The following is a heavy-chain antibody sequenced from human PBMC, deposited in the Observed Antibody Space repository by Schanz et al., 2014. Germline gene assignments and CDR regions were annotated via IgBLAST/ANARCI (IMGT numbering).Heavy chain of an antibody. D-gene: IGHD6-19*01. CDR2: ISPYNGNT. CDR3: ARGGYSSGGYERDIAHFDY. Sequence: QVQLVQSGAEVKKPGASVKVSCKASGYTFTSYGLNWVRQAPGQGLEWMGWISPYNGNTNYAPKVQGRVTVTTDASTTTVYKKLRSLRSDDPSVYYCARGGYSSGGYERDIAHFDYWGQGTLVTVSS. V-gene: IGHV1-18*01. J-gene: IGHJ4*02. CDR1: GYTFTSYG.